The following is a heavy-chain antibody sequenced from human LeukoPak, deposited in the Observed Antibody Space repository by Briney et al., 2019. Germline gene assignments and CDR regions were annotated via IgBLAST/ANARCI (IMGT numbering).Heavy chain of an antibody. Sequence: PGGSLRLSCAASGFTFDDYGMSWVRQAPGRGLEWVSGINWNGGSTGYADSVKGRFTISRDNAKNSLYLQMNSLRAEDTAVYYCARGSERKYCSSTSCYIPPIDYWGQGTLVTVSS. D-gene: IGHD2-2*02. CDR2: INWNGGST. CDR3: ARGSERKYCSSTSCYIPPIDY. CDR1: GFTFDDYG. J-gene: IGHJ4*02. V-gene: IGHV3-20*04.